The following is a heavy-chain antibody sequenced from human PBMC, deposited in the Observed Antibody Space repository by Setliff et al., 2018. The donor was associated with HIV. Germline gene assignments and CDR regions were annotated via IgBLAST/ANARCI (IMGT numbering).Heavy chain of an antibody. J-gene: IGHJ6*03. CDR2: INTSGST. CDR1: GGSVSNYY. CDR3: ARVSPLTHYYYMDM. D-gene: IGHD7-27*01. V-gene: IGHV4-4*07. Sequence: PSETLSLTCTVSGGSVSNYYWTWIRQSAGKGLEWIGHINTSGSTNYNPSLKSRVSMSVDTSKNQFYLHLSSVTAADTAVYYCARVSPLTHYYYMDMWGKGTTVTVSS.